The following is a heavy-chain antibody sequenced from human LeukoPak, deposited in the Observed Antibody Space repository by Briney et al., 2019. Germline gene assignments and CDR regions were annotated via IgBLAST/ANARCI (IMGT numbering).Heavy chain of an antibody. CDR2: INPNSGGT. J-gene: IGHJ4*02. Sequence: ASVKVSCKASGYTFTGYYIHWVRQAPGHGLEWMGWINPNSGGTNYAQKFQGRVTLTRDTSINTAYMELSRLRSDDTAVYYCARVLRYYDILSKPFDYWGQGTLVTVSS. V-gene: IGHV1-2*02. D-gene: IGHD3-9*01. CDR3: ARVLRYYDILSKPFDY. CDR1: GYTFTGYY.